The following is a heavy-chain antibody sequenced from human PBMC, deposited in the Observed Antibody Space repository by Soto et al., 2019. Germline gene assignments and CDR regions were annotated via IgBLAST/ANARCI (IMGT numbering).Heavy chain of an antibody. Sequence: PGGSLRLSCAASGFTFSSYSMNWVRQAPGKGLEWVSSISSSSSYIYYADSVKGRFTISRDNAKNSLYLQMNSLRAEDTAVYYCARWFTYYDILTGYYMPHYYYYMDVWGKGTTVTVSS. CDR3: ARWFTYYDILTGYYMPHYYYYMDV. CDR1: GFTFSSYS. CDR2: ISSSSSYI. V-gene: IGHV3-21*01. J-gene: IGHJ6*03. D-gene: IGHD3-9*01.